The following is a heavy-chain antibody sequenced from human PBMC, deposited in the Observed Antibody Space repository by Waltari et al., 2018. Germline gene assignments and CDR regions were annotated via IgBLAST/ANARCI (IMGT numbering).Heavy chain of an antibody. CDR1: GFTFSSYA. V-gene: IGHV3-30-3*01. J-gene: IGHJ4*02. CDR3: ARASGGGTNFLIDY. D-gene: IGHD1-7*01. Sequence: QVLLVESGGGVVQPGRSLRLSCAASGFTFSSYAMHWVRQAPGKGVEWGGVISYDGSNEYCADSVKGRFTISRDNSKNTLYLQMNNLRTEDTAVYYCARASGGGTNFLIDYWGQGTLVTVSS. CDR2: ISYDGSNE.